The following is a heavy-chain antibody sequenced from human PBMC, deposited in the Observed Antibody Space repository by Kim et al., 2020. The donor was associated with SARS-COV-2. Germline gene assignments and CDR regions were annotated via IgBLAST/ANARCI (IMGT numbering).Heavy chain of an antibody. CDR3: ARDRGVDYWKDAFDI. Sequence: QFQCRVTMTRYTSTSTVYMELSSLRSEDTAVYYCARDRGVDYWKDAFDIWGQGTMVTVSS. J-gene: IGHJ3*02. V-gene: IGHV1-46*01. D-gene: IGHD1-1*01.